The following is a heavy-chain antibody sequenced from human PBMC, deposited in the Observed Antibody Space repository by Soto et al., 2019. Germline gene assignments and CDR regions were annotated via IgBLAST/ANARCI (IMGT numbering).Heavy chain of an antibody. V-gene: IGHV3-30-3*01. J-gene: IGHJ4*02. D-gene: IGHD6-13*01. Sequence: HPGGSLRLSCAASGFTFSSYAMHWVRQAPGKGLEWVAVISYDGSNKYYADSVKGRFTISRDNSKNTLYLQMNSLRAEDTAVYYCARESSGTEDYWGQGTLVTVSS. CDR2: ISYDGSNK. CDR1: GFTFSSYA. CDR3: ARESSGTEDY.